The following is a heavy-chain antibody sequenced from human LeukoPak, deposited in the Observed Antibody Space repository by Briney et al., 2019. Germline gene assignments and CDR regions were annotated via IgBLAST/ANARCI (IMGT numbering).Heavy chain of an antibody. V-gene: IGHV3-23*01. D-gene: IGHD3-10*01. Sequence: GGSLRLSCAASGFTFSNYGMNWVRQAPGKGLEWVSGISGSGDTTYYADSVKGRFTISRDNSKNTLYLQMNSLRAEDTAVYYCAKVTYGSGTYGAFDYWGQGTLVTVSS. CDR2: ISGSGDTT. CDR3: AKVTYGSGTYGAFDY. CDR1: GFTFSNYG. J-gene: IGHJ4*02.